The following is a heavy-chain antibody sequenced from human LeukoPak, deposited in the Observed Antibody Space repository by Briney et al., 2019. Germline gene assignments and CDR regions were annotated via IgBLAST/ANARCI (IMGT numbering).Heavy chain of an antibody. Sequence: GGSLRLSCAASGFTFDDYGMSWVRQAPGKGLEWDSGINWNGGSTGYADSVKGRFTISRDNAKNSLYLQMNSLRAEDTALYYCARGPLQTIPTSKIVVYYYPFDYWGQGTLVTVSS. V-gene: IGHV3-20*04. CDR3: ARGPLQTIPTSKIVVYYYPFDY. J-gene: IGHJ4*02. CDR1: GFTFDDYG. D-gene: IGHD3-22*01. CDR2: INWNGGST.